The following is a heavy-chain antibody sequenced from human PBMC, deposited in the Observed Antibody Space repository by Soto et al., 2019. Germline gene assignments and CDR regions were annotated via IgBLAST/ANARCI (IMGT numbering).Heavy chain of an antibody. CDR1: GGSISSGDYY. V-gene: IGHV4-30-4*01. CDR3: ARSAGPSAAFDI. CDR2: IYYSGST. J-gene: IGHJ3*02. Sequence: LSLTCTVSGGSISSGDYYWSWIRQPPGKGLEWIGYIYYSGSTYYNPSLKSRVTISVDTSKNQFSLKLSSVTAADTAVYYCARSAGPSAAFDIWGQGTMVTVSS.